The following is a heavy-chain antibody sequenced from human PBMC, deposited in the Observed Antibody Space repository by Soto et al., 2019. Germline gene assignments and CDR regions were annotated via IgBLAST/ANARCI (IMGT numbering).Heavy chain of an antibody. D-gene: IGHD3-9*01. CDR2: INAGNGNT. V-gene: IGHV1-3*01. CDR1: GYTFTSYA. CDR3: ARVNDILTGYYFFDY. J-gene: IGHJ4*02. Sequence: ASVKVSCKASGYTFTSYAMHWVRQAPGQRLEWMGWINAGNGNTKYSQKFQGRVTITRDTSASTAYMELSSLRSDDTAVYYCARVNDILTGYYFFDYWGQGTLVTVSS.